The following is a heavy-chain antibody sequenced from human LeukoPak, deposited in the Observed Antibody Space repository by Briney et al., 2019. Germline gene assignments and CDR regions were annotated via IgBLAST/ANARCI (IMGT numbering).Heavy chain of an antibody. V-gene: IGHV1-3*01. CDR1: GYTFTGYA. CDR2: INAGNGNT. D-gene: IGHD2-2*01. CDR3: AVSDCSSTSCYYYYGMDV. Sequence: GASVKVSCKASGYTFTGYAMHWVRQAPGQRLEWMGWINAGNGNTKYSQKFQGRVTITRDTSASTAYMELSSLRSEDTAVHYCAVSDCSSTSCYYYYGMDVWGQGTTVTVSS. J-gene: IGHJ6*02.